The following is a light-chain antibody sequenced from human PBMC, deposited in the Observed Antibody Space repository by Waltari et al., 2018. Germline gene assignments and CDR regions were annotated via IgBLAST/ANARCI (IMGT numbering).Light chain of an antibody. CDR2: AAS. Sequence: DIQMTQSPSSLSASVGDRVSITCRTSQSISNYLNWYHQRPGEAPHLLIYAASSLQSGFSSRFSGSGSGTDFSLTISSLQPEDVGIYYCQQSYATVWTFGLGTKVEIK. V-gene: IGKV1-39*01. CDR1: QSISNY. J-gene: IGKJ1*01. CDR3: QQSYATVWT.